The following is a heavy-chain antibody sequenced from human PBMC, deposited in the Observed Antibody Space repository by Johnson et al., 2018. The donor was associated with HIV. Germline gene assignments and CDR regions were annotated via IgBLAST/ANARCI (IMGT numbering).Heavy chain of an antibody. V-gene: IGHV3-7*01. J-gene: IGHJ3*02. D-gene: IGHD5-18*01. CDR3: ARESSAGEYSYGII. Sequence: MQLVESGGGLVQPGGSLRLSCAVSGFTFSSHWMTWVRQAPGKGLEWVANIKTDGSEKYYVDSVKGRFTISRDNSKNTLYLQMNSLKAEDTAVYYCARESSAGEYSYGIIWGQGTMVTVSS. CDR2: IKTDGSEK. CDR1: GFTFSSHW.